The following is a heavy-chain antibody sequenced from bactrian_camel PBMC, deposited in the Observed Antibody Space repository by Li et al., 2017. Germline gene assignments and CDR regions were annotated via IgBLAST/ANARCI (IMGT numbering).Heavy chain of an antibody. CDR1: GRMDSDYC. CDR3: AADPGLDASGYLTCERRAELGV. CDR2: LDSDGGS. J-gene: IGHJ6*01. D-gene: IGHD2*01. V-gene: IGHV3S53*01. Sequence: VQLVESGGGSVQVGGSVRLSCAASGRMDSDYCMAWFRQRPGKEPEADATLDSDGGSRSADSVKGRFTISRDNAKNSLYLQMDSLKPEDTAMYYCAADPGLDASGYLTCERRAELGVWGQGTQVTVS.